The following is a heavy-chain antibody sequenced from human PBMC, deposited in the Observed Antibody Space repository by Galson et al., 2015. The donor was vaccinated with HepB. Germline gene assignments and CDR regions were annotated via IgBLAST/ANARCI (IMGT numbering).Heavy chain of an antibody. CDR3: ARDYYYYYYMDV. V-gene: IGHV3-48*01. Sequence: SLRLYCAASGFTFSSYSMNWVRQAQGKGLEGVSYISSSSSTIYYADSVKGRFTISRDNAKSSLYLQMNSLRAEDTAVYYCARDYYYYYYMDVWGKGTTVTVSS. CDR2: ISSSSSTI. CDR1: GFTFSSYS. J-gene: IGHJ6*03.